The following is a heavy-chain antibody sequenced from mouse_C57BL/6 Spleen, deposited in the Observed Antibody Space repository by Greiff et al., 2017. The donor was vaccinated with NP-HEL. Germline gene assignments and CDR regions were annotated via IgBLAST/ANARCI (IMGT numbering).Heavy chain of an antibody. D-gene: IGHD2-4*01. V-gene: IGHV2-6-1*01. CDR1: GFSLTSYG. J-gene: IGHJ2*01. CDR3: ARHGDYDGRYYFDY. Sequence: VKLVESGPGLVAPSQSLSITCTVSGFSLTSYGVHWVRQPPGKGLEWLVVIWSDGSTTYNSALKSRLSISKDNSKSQVFLKMNSLQTDDTAMYYCARHGDYDGRYYFDYWGQGTTLTVSS. CDR2: IWSDGST.